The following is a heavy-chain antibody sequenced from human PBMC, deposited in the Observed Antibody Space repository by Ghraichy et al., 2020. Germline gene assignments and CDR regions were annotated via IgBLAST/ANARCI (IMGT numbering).Heavy chain of an antibody. CDR1: GGSISSGGHY. D-gene: IGHD3-22*01. CDR2: VCNSGTS. CDR3: ARDGGYFLGFAS. Sequence: SQTLSLTCTVSGGSISSGGHYWSWIRQHPGKGLEWIGFVCNSGTSYYNPSLTNRISISADTSKNQFYLTMTSMTAADTSEYYCARDGGYFLGFASWGNGTLVTVSS. V-gene: IGHV4-31*03. J-gene: IGHJ4*01.